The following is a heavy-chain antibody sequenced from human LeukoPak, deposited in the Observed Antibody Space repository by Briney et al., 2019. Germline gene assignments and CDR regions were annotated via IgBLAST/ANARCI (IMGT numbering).Heavy chain of an antibody. Sequence: PGGSLRLSCAASGFTFRSYDMHSVRQATGKGLEWVSAIGTAGDTYYPGSVKGRFTISRENAKNSLYLQMTSLRAGDTAVYYCARAYHCSGGSCYYFDYWGQGTLVTVSS. CDR2: IGTAGDT. D-gene: IGHD2-15*01. J-gene: IGHJ4*02. V-gene: IGHV3-13*04. CDR1: GFTFRSYD. CDR3: ARAYHCSGGSCYYFDY.